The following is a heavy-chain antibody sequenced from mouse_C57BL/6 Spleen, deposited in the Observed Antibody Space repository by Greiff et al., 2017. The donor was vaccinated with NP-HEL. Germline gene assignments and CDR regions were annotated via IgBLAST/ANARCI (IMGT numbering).Heavy chain of an antibody. J-gene: IGHJ3*01. D-gene: IGHD1-1*01. CDR1: GFTFSSYA. V-gene: IGHV5-4*01. Sequence: EVQGVESGGGLVKPGGSLKLSCAASGFTFSSYAMSWVRQTPEKRLEWVATISDGGSYTYYPDNVKGRFTISRDNAKNNLYLQMSHLKSEDTAMYYCARDGQYYGTPFAYWGQGTLVTVSA. CDR2: ISDGGSYT. CDR3: ARDGQYYGTPFAY.